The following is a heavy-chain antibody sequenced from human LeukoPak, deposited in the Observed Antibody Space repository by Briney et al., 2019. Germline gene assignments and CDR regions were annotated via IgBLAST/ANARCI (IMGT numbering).Heavy chain of an antibody. CDR2: IYYSGST. Sequence: SETLSLTCTVSGGSLSSYYWSWIRQPPGKGLEWIGYIYYSGSTNYNPSLKSRVTISVDTSKNQFSLKLSSVTAADTAVYYCARVVDFWRGYPFDYWGQGTLVTVSS. V-gene: IGHV4-59*01. CDR3: ARVVDFWRGYPFDY. CDR1: GGSLSSYY. D-gene: IGHD3-3*01. J-gene: IGHJ4*02.